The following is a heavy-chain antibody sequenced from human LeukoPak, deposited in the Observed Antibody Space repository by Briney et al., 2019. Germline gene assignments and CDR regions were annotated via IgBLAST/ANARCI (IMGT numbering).Heavy chain of an antibody. J-gene: IGHJ3*02. CDR2: ISGSGSST. Sequence: GGSLRLSCAASGFTFSSYWMSWVRQAPGKGLEWVSAISGSGSSTYYADSVKGRFTISRDNSKNTLYLQMNSLRAEDTAVYYCAKMLYYDFWSGYYSPAFDIWGQGTMVTVSS. V-gene: IGHV3-23*01. CDR3: AKMLYYDFWSGYYSPAFDI. D-gene: IGHD3-3*01. CDR1: GFTFSSYW.